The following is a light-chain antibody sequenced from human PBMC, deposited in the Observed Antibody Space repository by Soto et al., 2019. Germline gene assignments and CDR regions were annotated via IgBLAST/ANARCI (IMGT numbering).Light chain of an antibody. J-gene: IGKJ1*01. V-gene: IGKV1-8*01. CDR1: QGISSY. CDR2: AAS. CDR3: QQYYSYPRT. Sequence: AIRMTQSPSSLSASTGDRVTITCRASQGISSYLAWYQQKPGKAPKLLIYAASTLQSGVPSRFSGSGSRTDSTLTISCLQSEDFATYYCQQYYSYPRTFGQGTKVEIK.